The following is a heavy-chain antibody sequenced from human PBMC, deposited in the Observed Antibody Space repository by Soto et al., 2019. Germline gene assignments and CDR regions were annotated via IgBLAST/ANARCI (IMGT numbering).Heavy chain of an antibody. CDR1: GGSISSYY. V-gene: IGHV4-59*01. Sequence: SETLSLTCTVSGGSISSYYWSWIRQPPGKGLEWIGYIYYSGSTNYNPSLKSRVTISVDTSKNQFSLKLSSVTAADTAVYYCARLSYGSGDYGTDVWGQGTTVTVSS. CDR3: ARLSYGSGDYGTDV. J-gene: IGHJ6*02. CDR2: IYYSGST. D-gene: IGHD3-10*01.